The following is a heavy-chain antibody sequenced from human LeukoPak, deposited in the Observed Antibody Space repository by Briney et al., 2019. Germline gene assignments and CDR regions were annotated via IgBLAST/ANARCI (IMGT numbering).Heavy chain of an antibody. J-gene: IGHJ4*02. CDR3: ASGIAAADPYYFGY. V-gene: IGHV3-53*01. Sequence: GGSLRLSCAASGFTVSSNHMSWVRQAPGKGLEWVSVIYSGGSTYYADSVKGRFTISRDNSKNTLYLQMNSLRAEDTAVYYCASGIAAADPYYFGYWGQGTLVTVSS. CDR1: GFTVSSNH. CDR2: IYSGGST. D-gene: IGHD6-13*01.